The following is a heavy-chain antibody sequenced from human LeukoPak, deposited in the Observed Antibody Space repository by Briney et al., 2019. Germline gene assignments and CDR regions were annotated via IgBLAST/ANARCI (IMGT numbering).Heavy chain of an antibody. CDR1: GGSISSSIYY. Sequence: SETLSLTCIVSGGSISSSIYYWGWIRQPPGKGLEWIGSVSYSERTHYNPSLKDRVTISLDTSKNQFSLKLSSVTAADTAVYYCARVVYGDYAGDIYNWFDPWGQGTQVTVSS. CDR3: ARVVYGDYAGDIYNWFDP. CDR2: VSYSERT. V-gene: IGHV4-39*07. J-gene: IGHJ5*02. D-gene: IGHD4-17*01.